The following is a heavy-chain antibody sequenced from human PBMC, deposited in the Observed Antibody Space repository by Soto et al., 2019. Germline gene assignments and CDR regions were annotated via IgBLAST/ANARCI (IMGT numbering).Heavy chain of an antibody. CDR2: INPSGGST. Sequence: ASVKVSCQASGYTFTSYYMHWVRQAPGQGLEWMGIINPSGGSTSYAQKFQGRVTMTRDTSTSTVYMELSSLRSEDTAVYYCARPGIAVAGRYYYYGMDVWGQGTTVTVSS. V-gene: IGHV1-46*01. D-gene: IGHD6-19*01. CDR1: GYTFTSYY. CDR3: ARPGIAVAGRYYYYGMDV. J-gene: IGHJ6*02.